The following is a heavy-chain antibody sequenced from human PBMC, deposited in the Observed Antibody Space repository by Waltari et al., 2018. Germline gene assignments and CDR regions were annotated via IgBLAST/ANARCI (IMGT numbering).Heavy chain of an antibody. V-gene: IGHV1-46*01. J-gene: IGHJ3*02. CDR2: SNPSGGNK. D-gene: IGHD1-1*01. Sequence: QVQLVQSGAEVKKPGASVKVSCKASGYTFTSYYLHWVRQAPGQGLRWRGKSNPSGGNKSNAKKCQGRVTMTRDTSTSTVYMELSSLRSEDTAVYYCAATTDGTFDIWGQGTMVTVSS. CDR3: AATTDGTFDI. CDR1: GYTFTSYY.